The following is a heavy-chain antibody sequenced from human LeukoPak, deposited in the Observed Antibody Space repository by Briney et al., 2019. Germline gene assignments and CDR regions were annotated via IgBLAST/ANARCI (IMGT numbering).Heavy chain of an antibody. CDR1: GYTFTGYY. V-gene: IGHV1-2*02. CDR2: TNPNSGGT. D-gene: IGHD1-26*01. Sequence: ASVKVSCKASGYTFTGYYMHWVRQAPGQGLEWMGWTNPNSGGTNYAQKFQGRVTMTRDTSISTAYMELSRLRSDDTAVYYCARVVSGSSSHYYYYYMDVWGKGTTVTVSS. J-gene: IGHJ6*03. CDR3: ARVVSGSSSHYYYYYMDV.